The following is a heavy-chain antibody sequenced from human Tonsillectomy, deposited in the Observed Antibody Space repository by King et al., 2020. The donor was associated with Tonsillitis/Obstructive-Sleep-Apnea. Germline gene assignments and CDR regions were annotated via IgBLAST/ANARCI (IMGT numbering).Heavy chain of an antibody. J-gene: IGHJ4*02. Sequence: ITLKESGPTLVKRTQTLTLTCTFSGFSLTTSRVGVGWIRQPPGKALEWLALIFGDDNKRYSPALKSRLTITKDTSKNQVVLRMTNMDPVDTATYYCAHHHYTFWSEWWGQGTLVTVSS. V-gene: IGHV2-5*02. D-gene: IGHD3-3*01. CDR2: IFGDDNK. CDR1: GFSLTTSRVG. CDR3: AHHHYTFWSEW.